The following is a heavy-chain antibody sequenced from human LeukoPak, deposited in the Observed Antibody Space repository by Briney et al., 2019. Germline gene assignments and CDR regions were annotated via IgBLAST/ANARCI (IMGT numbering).Heavy chain of an antibody. CDR2: IKQDGNEK. CDR3: AKSGSGWFGFDY. J-gene: IGHJ4*02. CDR1: GFTFSSCW. D-gene: IGHD6-19*01. V-gene: IGHV3-7*05. Sequence: GGSLRLSCAASGFTFSSCWMTWVRQAPGKGLEWAANIKQDGNEKYYVDSVKGRFSISRDNAKNSVYLQMNSLRAEDTAVYYCAKSGSGWFGFDYWGQGTLVTVSS.